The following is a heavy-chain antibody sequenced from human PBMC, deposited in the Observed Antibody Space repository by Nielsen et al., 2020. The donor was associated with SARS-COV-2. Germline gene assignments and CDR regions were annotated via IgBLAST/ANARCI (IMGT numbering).Heavy chain of an antibody. CDR1: GFTFDDYA. CDR2: ISWNSGSI. CDR3: AKGTGGIYYCMDV. D-gene: IGHD1-26*01. Sequence: SLKISCAASGFTFDDYAMHWVRQAPGKGLEWVSGISWNSGSIGYADSVKGRFTISRDNSKNTLYLQMNSLRAEDTAVYYCAKGTGGIYYCMDVWGQGTTVTVSS. V-gene: IGHV3-9*01. J-gene: IGHJ6*02.